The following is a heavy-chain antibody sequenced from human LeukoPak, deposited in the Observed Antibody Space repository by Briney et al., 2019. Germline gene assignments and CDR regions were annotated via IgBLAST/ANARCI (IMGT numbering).Heavy chain of an antibody. J-gene: IGHJ4*02. V-gene: IGHV4-59*08. CDR1: GGSISSYY. D-gene: IGHD3-16*01. Sequence: PSETLSLTCTVSGGSISSYYWSWIRQPPGKGLEWIGYIYYSGSTNYNPSLKSRVTISVDTSKNQFSLKLSSVTAADTAVYYCASQKITGYDYWGQGTLVTVSS. CDR3: ASQKITGYDY. CDR2: IYYSGST.